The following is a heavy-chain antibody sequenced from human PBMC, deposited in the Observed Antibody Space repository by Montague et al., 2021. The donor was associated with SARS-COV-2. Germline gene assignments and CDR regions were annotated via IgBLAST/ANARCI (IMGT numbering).Heavy chain of an antibody. Sequence: PELVKPTQTLTLTCTFSGFSLSTSGMCVSWIRQPPGKALEWLALIDWDDDKYYSTSLKTRLTISKDTSKDQVVLTRTNMDPVDTATYYCARIRDYDILTGSYSGFDYWGQGTLVTVSS. CDR2: IDWDDDK. J-gene: IGHJ4*02. V-gene: IGHV2-70*01. CDR3: ARIRDYDILTGSYSGFDY. D-gene: IGHD3-9*01. CDR1: GFSLSTSGMC.